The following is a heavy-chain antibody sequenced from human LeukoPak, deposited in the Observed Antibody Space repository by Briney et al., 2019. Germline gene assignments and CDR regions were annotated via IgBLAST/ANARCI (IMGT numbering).Heavy chain of an antibody. J-gene: IGHJ4*02. CDR3: ASGVNYYDTSGYDY. D-gene: IGHD3-22*01. V-gene: IGHV1-2*06. CDR2: INPNNGGT. Sequence: ASVKVSCKASGYTFTSYAMHWVRQAPGQGLEWMGRINPNNGGTNYAQKFQGRVTMTRDTSISTAYMELSRLRSDDTAVYYCASGVNYYDTSGYDYWGQGTLVTVSS. CDR1: GYTFTSYA.